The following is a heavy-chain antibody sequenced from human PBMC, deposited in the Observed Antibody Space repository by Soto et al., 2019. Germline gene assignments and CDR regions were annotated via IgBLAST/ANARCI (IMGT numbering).Heavy chain of an antibody. V-gene: IGHV3-30*18. Sequence: QVQLVESGGGVVQPGRSLRLSCAASGFTFSSYGMHWVRQAPGKGLEWVAVMSYDGSNKFYADSVKGRFTISRENSKNTLYLQMNSLGAEDTAVYYCAKDRGSYYYGMDVWGQGTTVTVSS. D-gene: IGHD5-12*01. CDR3: AKDRGSYYYGMDV. CDR2: MSYDGSNK. CDR1: GFTFSSYG. J-gene: IGHJ6*02.